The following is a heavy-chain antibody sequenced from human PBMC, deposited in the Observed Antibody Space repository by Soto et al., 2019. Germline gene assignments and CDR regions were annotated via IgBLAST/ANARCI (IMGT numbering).Heavy chain of an antibody. Sequence: KPSETLSLTCTVSGGSIDSGDYYWSWIRQPPGKGLEWIGYVYYSGTTNYNPFLKSRVTLSLDKSKNQFSLKMNSVAAADTAVYYCERDVIAPPKYFDPWGQGTLVTVSS. CDR3: ERDVIAPPKYFDP. V-gene: IGHV4-61*08. CDR1: GGSIDSGDYY. D-gene: IGHD2-21*01. J-gene: IGHJ5*02. CDR2: VYYSGTT.